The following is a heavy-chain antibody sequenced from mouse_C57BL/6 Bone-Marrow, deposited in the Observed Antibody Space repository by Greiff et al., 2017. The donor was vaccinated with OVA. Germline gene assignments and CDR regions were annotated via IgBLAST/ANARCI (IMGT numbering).Heavy chain of an antibody. V-gene: IGHV1-54*01. J-gene: IGHJ3*01. D-gene: IGHD3-2*02. CDR1: GYAFTNYL. CDR3: ARGGLRLPSWFAD. Sequence: QVQLKQSGAELVRPGTSVKVSCKASGYAFTNYLIEWVKQRPGQGLEWIGVINPGSGGTNYNEKFKGKATLTADKSSSTAYMQLSSLTSEDSAVYFCARGGLRLPSWFADWGQGTLVTVSA. CDR2: INPGSGGT.